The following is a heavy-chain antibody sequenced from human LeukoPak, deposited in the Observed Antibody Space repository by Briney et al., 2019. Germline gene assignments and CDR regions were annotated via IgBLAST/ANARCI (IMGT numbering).Heavy chain of an antibody. D-gene: IGHD4-23*01. Sequence: PGGSLRLSCAASRFTFSYFWMSWVRQAPGKGLEWVANIKEDGSNQYYVDSVKGRFTISRDNAKNSLYLQMNSLRAEDTAVYYCAISSPVATVGYWGQGTLVTVSS. J-gene: IGHJ4*02. CDR3: AISSPVATVGY. CDR2: IKEDGSNQ. CDR1: RFTFSYFW. V-gene: IGHV3-7*01.